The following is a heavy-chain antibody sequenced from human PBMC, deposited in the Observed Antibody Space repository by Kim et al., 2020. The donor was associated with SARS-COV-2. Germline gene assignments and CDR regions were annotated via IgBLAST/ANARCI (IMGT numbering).Heavy chain of an antibody. CDR1: GYTFTSYY. D-gene: IGHD6-19*01. CDR3: ARDPGAAVAGQGDAFDI. Sequence: ASVKVSCKASGYTFTSYYMHWVRQAPGQGLEWMGIINPSGGSTSYAQKFQGRVTMTRDTSTSTVYMELSSLRSEDTAVYYCARDPGAAVAGQGDAFDIWGQGTMVTVSS. V-gene: IGHV1-46*01. J-gene: IGHJ3*02. CDR2: INPSGGST.